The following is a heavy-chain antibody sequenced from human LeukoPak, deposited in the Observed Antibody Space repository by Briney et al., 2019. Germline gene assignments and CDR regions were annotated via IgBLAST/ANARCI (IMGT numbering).Heavy chain of an antibody. CDR1: GYTFTNYY. J-gene: IGHJ4*02. D-gene: IGHD5-24*01. CDR2: INPSGGST. CDR3: AREMATEMKNFDY. Sequence: ASVKVSCKASGYTFTNYYIHWVRQAPGQGLEWVGMINPSGGSTYHTQKFQGRVTITRDTSTSTVYMELSSLSSEDTAVYYCAREMATEMKNFDYWVQGTLVTVSS. V-gene: IGHV1-46*01.